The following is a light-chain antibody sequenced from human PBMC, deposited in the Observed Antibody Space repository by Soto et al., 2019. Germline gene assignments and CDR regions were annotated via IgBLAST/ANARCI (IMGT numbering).Light chain of an antibody. CDR1: SSDVGGYDF. J-gene: IGLJ1*01. CDR2: DVS. CDR3: SSYTSSITPYV. Sequence: QSALTQPASVSGSPGQSITISCTGTSSDVGGYDFVSWYQQHPGRAPKLMIYDVSDRPSGVSNRFSGTKAGNTSSLTSSGXXXXXXXXXYXSSYTSSITPYVLGTGTKLTVL. V-gene: IGLV2-14*01.